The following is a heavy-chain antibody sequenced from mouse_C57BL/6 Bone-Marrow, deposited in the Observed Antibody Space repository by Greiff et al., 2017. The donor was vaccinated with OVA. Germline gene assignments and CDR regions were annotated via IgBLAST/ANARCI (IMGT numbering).Heavy chain of an antibody. CDR2: INPNNGGT. V-gene: IGHV1-22*01. CDR1: GYTFTDYN. D-gene: IGHD1-1*01. Sequence: EVQLQQSGPELVKPGASVKMSCKASGYTFTDYNMHWVKQSPGQSLEWIGYINPNNGGTSYNQKFKGKATLTVNKSSSTAYLELRSLTSEDSAVYYCEAITTVAEAMDYWGQGTSVTVSS. CDR3: EAITTVAEAMDY. J-gene: IGHJ4*01.